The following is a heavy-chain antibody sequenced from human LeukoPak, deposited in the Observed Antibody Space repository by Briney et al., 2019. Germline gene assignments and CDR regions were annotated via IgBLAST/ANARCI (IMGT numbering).Heavy chain of an antibody. D-gene: IGHD2-15*01. Sequence: SETLSLTCTVSGGSISSGSYYWSWIRQPAGKGLEWIGRIYTSGSTNYNPSLKSRVTISVDTSKNQFSLKLSSVTAADTAVYYCARILRSRFDPWGQGTLVTVSS. CDR3: ARILRSRFDP. CDR2: IYTSGST. V-gene: IGHV4-61*02. J-gene: IGHJ5*02. CDR1: GGSISSGSYY.